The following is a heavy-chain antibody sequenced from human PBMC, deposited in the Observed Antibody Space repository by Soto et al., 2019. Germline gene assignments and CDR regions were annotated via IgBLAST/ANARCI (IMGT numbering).Heavy chain of an antibody. CDR3: AGPGLDRAYFDY. CDR2: ISSSSSYT. J-gene: IGHJ4*02. D-gene: IGHD3-10*01. CDR1: GFTFSDYY. Sequence: QVQLVESGGGLVKPGGSLRLSCAASGFTFSDYYMSWIRQAPGKGLEWVSYISSSSSYTNYADSVKGRFTISRDNAKNSLYLQMNSLRAEDTAVYYCAGPGLDRAYFDYWGQGTLVTVSS. V-gene: IGHV3-11*05.